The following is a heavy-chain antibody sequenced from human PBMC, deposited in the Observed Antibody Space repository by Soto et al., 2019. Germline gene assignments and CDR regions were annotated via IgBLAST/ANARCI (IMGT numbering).Heavy chain of an antibody. V-gene: IGHV3-30-3*01. D-gene: IGHD3-9*01. CDR3: ARDRDSYDGLTAFYSPAFDY. CDR1: GFTFKNYA. CDR2: ISYDGSTE. Sequence: QVQLVESGGGVVLPGRALRLSCAASGFTFKNYAMHWFRQAPGKGLEWVAGISYDGSTEYHADSWKGRFTCSLDNAKNTVSLQMNSLRTEETAVYYCARDRDSYDGLTAFYSPAFDYWGQGTLVTVST. J-gene: IGHJ4*02.